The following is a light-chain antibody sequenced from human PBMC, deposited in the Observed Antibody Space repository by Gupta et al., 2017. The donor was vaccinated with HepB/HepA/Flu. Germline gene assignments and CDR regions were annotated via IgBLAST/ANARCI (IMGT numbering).Light chain of an antibody. CDR1: QSVSSN. Sequence: ELVMTQSQPTLPVSQGERATLSCRASQSVSSNLAWYQQKPGQAPRLLIYGASTRATGISARFSGSGSGTEFTLTISNLQSEDFVVYYCQQYNNWPFTFGPGTKVDIK. CDR2: GAS. V-gene: IGKV3-15*01. J-gene: IGKJ3*01. CDR3: QQYNNWPFT.